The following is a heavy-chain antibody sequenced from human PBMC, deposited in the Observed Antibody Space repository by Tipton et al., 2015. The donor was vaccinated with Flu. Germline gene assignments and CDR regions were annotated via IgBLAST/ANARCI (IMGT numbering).Heavy chain of an antibody. D-gene: IGHD2-8*02. CDR3: ARRDCAGGICYSRVYDAFDI. V-gene: IGHV4-4*07. CDR2: IYHSGST. CDR1: GGSLSSFY. J-gene: IGHJ3*02. Sequence: TLSLTCTVSGGSLSSFYWTWIRQSAGKGLEWIGSIYHSGSTYYNPSLKSRVTISVDTSKNQFSLKLGSVTAGDTAVYYCARRDCAGGICYSRVYDAFDIWGQGTLVTVSS.